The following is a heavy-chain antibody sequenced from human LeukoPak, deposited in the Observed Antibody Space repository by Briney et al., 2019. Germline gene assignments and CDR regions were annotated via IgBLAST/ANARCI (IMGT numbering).Heavy chain of an antibody. V-gene: IGHV6-1*01. J-gene: IGHJ4*02. Sequence: SQTLSLTCALSGDSVSSNSAAWNWVRQSPSRGIEWLGRTYYRSKWYNDYAVSVKSRITINPYTSKTQFSLQLNSVTPEDTAVYYCAREGRDSGYDPRALFDYWGQGTLVTVSS. D-gene: IGHD5-12*01. CDR3: AREGRDSGYDPRALFDY. CDR1: GDSVSSNSAA. CDR2: TYYRSKWYN.